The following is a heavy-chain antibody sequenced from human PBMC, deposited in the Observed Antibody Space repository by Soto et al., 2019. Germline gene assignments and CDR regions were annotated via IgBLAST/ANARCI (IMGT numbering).Heavy chain of an antibody. CDR2: IYYSGST. J-gene: IGHJ5*02. CDR3: ARGLGYCSSTSCYYWFDP. D-gene: IGHD2-2*01. CDR1: GGSISSGDYY. V-gene: IGHV4-30-4*01. Sequence: QVQLQESGPGLVKPSQTLSLTCTVSGGSISSGDYYWSWIRQPPGKGLEWIGYIYYSGSTYYNPSLKSRVTISVDTSKNQFSLKLSSVTAADTAVYYCARGLGYCSSTSCYYWFDPWGQGTLVTVSS.